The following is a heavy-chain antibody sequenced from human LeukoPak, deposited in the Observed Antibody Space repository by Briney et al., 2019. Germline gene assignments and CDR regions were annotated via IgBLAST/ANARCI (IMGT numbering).Heavy chain of an antibody. CDR2: IIPFFGTT. CDR3: ARAYYHGSGSYYFFDY. Sequence: ASVKVSCKTSGSTFSNYAFGWVRQAPGQGLEWMGSIIPFFGTTDYAQKLQGRVTITADKSTNTAHMELSSLRSEDTAVYHCARAYYHGSGSYYFFDYWGQGTLVTVSS. J-gene: IGHJ4*02. D-gene: IGHD3-10*01. CDR1: GSTFSNYA. V-gene: IGHV1-69*06.